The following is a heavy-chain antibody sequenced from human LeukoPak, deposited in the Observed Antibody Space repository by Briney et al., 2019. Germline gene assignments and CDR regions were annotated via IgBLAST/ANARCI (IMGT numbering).Heavy chain of an antibody. V-gene: IGHV3-73*01. CDR1: GFTFSGSA. J-gene: IGHJ4*02. CDR3: TPHADFWSGYSYFDY. CDR2: IRSKANSYAT. D-gene: IGHD3-3*01. Sequence: GGSLRLSCAASGFTFSGSAMHWVRQASGKGLEWVGRIRSKANSYATAYAASVKGRFTISRDDSKNTAYLQMNSLKTEDTAVYYCTPHADFWSGYSYFDYWGQGTLVTVSS.